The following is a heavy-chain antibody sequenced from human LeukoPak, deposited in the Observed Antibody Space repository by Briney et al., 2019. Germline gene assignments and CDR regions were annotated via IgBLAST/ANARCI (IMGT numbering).Heavy chain of an antibody. Sequence: GGSLRLSCAASGFTFSSYAMTWVRQAPGKGLEWVSALSDSGASKYYADSVKGRFTIFRDNSKNTLYLQMNSLRADDTAVYYCASSPPTGITVSYFDYWGQGTLVTVSS. CDR3: ASSPPTGITVSYFDY. CDR1: GFTFSSYA. CDR2: LSDSGASK. V-gene: IGHV3-23*01. J-gene: IGHJ4*02. D-gene: IGHD4-17*01.